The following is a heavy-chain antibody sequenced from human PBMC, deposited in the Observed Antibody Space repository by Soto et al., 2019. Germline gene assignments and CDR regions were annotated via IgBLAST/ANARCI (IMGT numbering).Heavy chain of an antibody. CDR2: VHSDGSAT. CDR1: GFTFSDYW. V-gene: IGHV3-74*01. D-gene: IGHD2-15*01. CDR3: VRGGALGCRDS. Sequence: GGSLRLSCAASGFTFSDYWMHWVRQAPGKGLVWVSRVHSDGSATTYADSVMGRFTISRDNAKKTVHLQMNSLRGDDTAVYYCVRGGALGCRDSWGRGTLVTVS. J-gene: IGHJ4*02.